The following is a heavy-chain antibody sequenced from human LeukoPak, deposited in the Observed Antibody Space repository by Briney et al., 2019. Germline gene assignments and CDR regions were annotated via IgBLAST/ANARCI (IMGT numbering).Heavy chain of an antibody. V-gene: IGHV3-30*03. J-gene: IGHJ4*02. CDR3: ARDSLDIVVVYGFDY. CDR2: MSYDGSNK. CDR1: GFTFSSYG. D-gene: IGHD2-2*03. Sequence: PGRSLRLSCAASGFTFSSYGMHWVRQAPGKGLEWVAVMSYDGSNKYHADSVKGRFTISRDNSKNTLYLQMSSLRAEDTAVYYCARDSLDIVVVYGFDYWGQGTLVTVSS.